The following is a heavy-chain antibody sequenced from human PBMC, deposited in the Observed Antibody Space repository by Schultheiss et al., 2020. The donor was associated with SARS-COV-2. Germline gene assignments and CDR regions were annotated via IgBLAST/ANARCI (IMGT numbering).Heavy chain of an antibody. J-gene: IGHJ6*03. CDR3: ARDRDYYYYMDV. CDR1: GGSISSYY. Sequence: SETLSLTCTVSGGSISSYYWSWIRQHPGKGLEWIGYIYYSGSTNYNPSLKSRVTISVDTSKNQFSLKLSSVTAADTAVYYCARDRDYYYYMDVWGKGTTVTVSS. V-gene: IGHV4-59*01. CDR2: IYYSGST.